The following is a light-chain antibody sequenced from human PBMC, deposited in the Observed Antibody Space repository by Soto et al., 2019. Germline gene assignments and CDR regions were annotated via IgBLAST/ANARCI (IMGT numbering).Light chain of an antibody. CDR3: SSYTSSSTLYV. Sequence: QSALTQPASVSGSPGQSITISCTGTSSDVGGYNYVFWYQQHPGKAPKLKIYDVSNRPSGVSNRFSGSKSGNTASLTISGLQAEDEADYYCSSYTSSSTLYVFGTGTKLTVL. CDR2: DVS. V-gene: IGLV2-14*01. CDR1: SSDVGGYNY. J-gene: IGLJ1*01.